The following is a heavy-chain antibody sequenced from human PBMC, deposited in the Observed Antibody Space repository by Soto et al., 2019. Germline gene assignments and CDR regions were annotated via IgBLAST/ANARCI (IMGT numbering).Heavy chain of an antibody. CDR3: AIERDYYFDY. J-gene: IGHJ4*02. CDR1: GFTFSSYG. V-gene: IGHV3-33*01. CDR2: IWYDGSNK. Sequence: QVQLVESGGGVVQPGRSLRLSCAASGFTFSSYGMHWVRQAPGKGLEWVAVIWYDGSNKYYADSVKVRFTISRDNSKNTLYRQMNSLRAEDTAVYYCAIERDYYFDYWGQGTLVTVSS.